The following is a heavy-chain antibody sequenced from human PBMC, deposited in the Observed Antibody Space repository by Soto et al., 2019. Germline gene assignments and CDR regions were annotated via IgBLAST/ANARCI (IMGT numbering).Heavy chain of an antibody. Sequence: QAHLAQSGAEVKKPGSSVTVSCKASWGTFNSYGISWVRQAPGQGLDWRGVIIPLYGTVNYAQKFQGRFSITADKSKSTAYMDLNSMRSDDTAVYYCARVRVIRGVIPSHFGRWGQGTQVTVAS. D-gene: IGHD3-10*01. J-gene: IGHJ4*02. CDR3: ARVRVIRGVIPSHFGR. CDR2: IIPLYGTV. V-gene: IGHV1-69*06. CDR1: WGTFNSYG.